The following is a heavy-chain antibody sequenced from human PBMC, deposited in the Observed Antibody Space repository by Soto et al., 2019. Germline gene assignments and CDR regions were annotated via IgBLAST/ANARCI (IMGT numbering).Heavy chain of an antibody. V-gene: IGHV2-5*02. CDR1: GFSLSTSGVG. CDR3: ADRRLKRGAGSHRLCWFDH. D-gene: IGHD3-10*01. Sequence: QITLKESGPTLVKPTQTLTLTCTFSGFSLSTSGVGVGWIRQPPGKALEWLALIYWDDDKRYSSSLKSSLTTPMNTPINHGVLTISHLDAVDTANYYRADRRLKRGAGSHRLCWFDHWGQGTLVTVSS. CDR2: IYWDDDK. J-gene: IGHJ5*02.